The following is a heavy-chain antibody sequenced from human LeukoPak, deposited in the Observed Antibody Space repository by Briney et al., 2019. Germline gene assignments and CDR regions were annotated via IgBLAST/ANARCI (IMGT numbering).Heavy chain of an antibody. V-gene: IGHV3-7*03. Sequence: SLRLSCAASGFTFISYWMSWVRQAPGKGLEWVANIKQDGSEKYYVDSVKGRFTISRDNAKNSLYLQMNSLRAEDTAVYYCARVGPTRGSYRYYYYYMDVWGKGTTVTISS. CDR1: GFTFISYW. CDR2: IKQDGSEK. J-gene: IGHJ6*03. D-gene: IGHD1-26*01. CDR3: ARVGPTRGSYRYYYYYMDV.